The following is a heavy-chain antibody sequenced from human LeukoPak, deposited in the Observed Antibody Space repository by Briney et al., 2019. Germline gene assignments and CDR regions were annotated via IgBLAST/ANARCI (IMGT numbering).Heavy chain of an antibody. Sequence: SETLSLTCAVYGGSFSGYYWSWIRQPPGKGLEWIGEISNSGSTNYNPSLKSRVTISVDTSKNQFSLKLSSVTAADTAVYYCARVKLSKYYYDSSGFVAFDYWGQGTLVTVSS. CDR3: ARVKLSKYYYDSSGFVAFDY. D-gene: IGHD3-22*01. CDR2: ISNSGST. CDR1: GGSFSGYY. V-gene: IGHV4-34*01. J-gene: IGHJ4*02.